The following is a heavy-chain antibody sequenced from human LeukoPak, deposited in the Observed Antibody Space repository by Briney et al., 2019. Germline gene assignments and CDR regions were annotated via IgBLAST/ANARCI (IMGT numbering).Heavy chain of an antibody. CDR3: ARGDIVADGGFDY. CDR2: IYYSGST. CDR1: GGSISSYY. J-gene: IGHJ4*02. V-gene: IGHV4-59*12. Sequence: PSETLSLTCTVSGGSISSYYWSWIRQPPGKGLEWIGYIYYSGSTNYNPSLKSRVTISVDTSKNQFSLKLSSVTAADTAVYYCARGDIVADGGFDYWGQGTLVTVSS. D-gene: IGHD5-12*01.